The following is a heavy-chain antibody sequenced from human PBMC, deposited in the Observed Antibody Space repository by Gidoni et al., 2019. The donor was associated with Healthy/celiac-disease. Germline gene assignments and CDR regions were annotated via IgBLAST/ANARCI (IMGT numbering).Heavy chain of an antibody. CDR2: IDDRGST. D-gene: IGHD2-15*01. V-gene: IGHV4-61*01. Sequence: LLQESGPVLVKPSVTLSLISTVSSGSVSSGSYYWSWIRQPPGKGLEWIGYIDDRGSTNYNPSLKSRVTISVDTTKNQFSLKLSTVTAAETAVYYCARGRVVAATSSDGMDVWGQGTTVTVSS. CDR3: ARGRVVAATSSDGMDV. CDR1: SGSVSSGSYY. J-gene: IGHJ6*02.